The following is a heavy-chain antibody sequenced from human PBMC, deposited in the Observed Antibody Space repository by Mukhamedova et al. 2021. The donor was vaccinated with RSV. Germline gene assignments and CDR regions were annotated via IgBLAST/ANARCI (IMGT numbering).Heavy chain of an antibody. Sequence: EWMGGIIPIFGTANYAQKFQGRVTITADESTSTAYMELSSLRSEDTAVYYCARPSNWNDPIDFDYWCQGTLVTVSS. CDR2: IIPIFGTA. V-gene: IGHV1-69*01. J-gene: IGHJ4*02. D-gene: IGHD1-1*01. CDR3: ARPSNWNDPIDFDY.